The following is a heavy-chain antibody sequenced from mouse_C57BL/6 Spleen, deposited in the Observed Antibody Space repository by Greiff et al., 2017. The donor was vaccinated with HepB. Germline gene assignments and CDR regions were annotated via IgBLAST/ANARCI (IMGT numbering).Heavy chain of an antibody. CDR2: ISSGGSYT. J-gene: IGHJ1*03. Sequence: EVQVVESGGDLVKPGGSLKLSCAASGFTFSSYGMSWVRRTPDKRLEWVATISSGGSYTYYPDSVKGRFTISRDNAKNTLYLQTSSLKSEDTAMYYCARQAGTGRYFDVWGTGTTVTVSS. CDR1: GFTFSSYG. V-gene: IGHV5-6*01. D-gene: IGHD4-1*01. CDR3: ARQAGTGRYFDV.